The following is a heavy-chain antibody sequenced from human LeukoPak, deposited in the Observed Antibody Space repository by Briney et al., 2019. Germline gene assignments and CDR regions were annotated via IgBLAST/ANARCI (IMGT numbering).Heavy chain of an antibody. D-gene: IGHD4-11*01. Sequence: PGGSLRLSGAASGFTFSSYAMSWVRQAPGKGLEWVSAISGSGGSTYYADSVKGRFTISRDNSKNTLYLQMNSLRAEDTAVYYCVKSYIQYRTLYGMDVWGQGTTVTVSS. CDR2: ISGSGGST. CDR3: VKSYIQYRTLYGMDV. CDR1: GFTFSSYA. V-gene: IGHV3-23*01. J-gene: IGHJ6*02.